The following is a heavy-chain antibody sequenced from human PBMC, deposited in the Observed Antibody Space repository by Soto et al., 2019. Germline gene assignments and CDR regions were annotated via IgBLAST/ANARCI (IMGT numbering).Heavy chain of an antibody. J-gene: IGHJ5*02. CDR2: IYYSGST. Sequence: SETLSHTCTFSGYSISSSSFHLGWIRKPPGKGLEWIGSIYYSGSTYYSPSLKSRVTISVDTSKNQFSLKLSSVTAADTAVYYCARRERAAGTDWWFDPWGQGTLVTVSS. CDR1: GYSISSSSFH. V-gene: IGHV4-39*01. CDR3: ARRERAAGTDWWFDP. D-gene: IGHD6-13*01.